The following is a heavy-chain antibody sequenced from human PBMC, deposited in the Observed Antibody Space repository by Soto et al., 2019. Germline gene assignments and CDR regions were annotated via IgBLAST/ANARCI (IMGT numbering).Heavy chain of an antibody. D-gene: IGHD3-10*01. J-gene: IGHJ6*02. CDR1: GYAFPAYY. V-gene: IGHV1-2*04. CDR3: ARDNEVFINMGRGVILYGMDV. Sequence: QEQLVQSGAEVKKPGASVKVSCKASGYAFPAYYIHWVRQAPGQGLEWMGWSNPYSGDTNYAQKFQGWVTMTRETSISTAYMELSRLKSDDTAVYYCARDNEVFINMGRGVILYGMDVWGQGTTVTVAS. CDR2: SNPYSGDT.